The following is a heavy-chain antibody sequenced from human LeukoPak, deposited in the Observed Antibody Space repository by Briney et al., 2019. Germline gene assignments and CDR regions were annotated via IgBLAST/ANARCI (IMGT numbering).Heavy chain of an antibody. D-gene: IGHD5/OR15-5a*01. J-gene: IGHJ4*02. CDR1: GFTFSSYA. CDR3: GRALSMIEGY. Sequence: PGRSLRLSCAASGFTFSSYAMHWVRQAPGKGLEWVAVISYDGSNKYYADSVKGRFTISRDNSKNTLYLQMNSLRAEDTAVYYCGRALSMIEGYWGQGTLVTVSS. V-gene: IGHV3-30*01. CDR2: ISYDGSNK.